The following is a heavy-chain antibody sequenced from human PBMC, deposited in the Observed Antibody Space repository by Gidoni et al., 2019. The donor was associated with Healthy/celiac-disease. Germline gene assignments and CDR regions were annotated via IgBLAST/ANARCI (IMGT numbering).Heavy chain of an antibody. Sequence: QVQLQQWGAGLLKPSETLSLTCAVYGGSFSGYYWSWIRQPPGKGLEWIGEINHSGSTNYNPSLKSRVTISVDTSKNQFSLKLSSVTAADTAVYYCARKIAQAAAGRVSYFDYWGQGTLVTVSS. V-gene: IGHV4-34*01. D-gene: IGHD6-13*01. CDR2: INHSGST. CDR1: GGSFSGYY. J-gene: IGHJ4*02. CDR3: ARKIAQAAAGRVSYFDY.